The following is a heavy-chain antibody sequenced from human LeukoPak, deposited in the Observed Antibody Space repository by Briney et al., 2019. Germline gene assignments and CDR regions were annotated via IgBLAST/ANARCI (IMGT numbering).Heavy chain of an antibody. D-gene: IGHD1-26*01. V-gene: IGHV3-7*01. CDR3: VRLSGSHGGVFDF. CDR1: GFSFSSYW. CDR2: IKQDGSEK. J-gene: IGHJ3*01. Sequence: PGGSLRLSCAASGFSFSSYWMTWVRQAPGKGLEWVASIKQDGSEKYYLDSVKGRFIISRDNAKNSLYVEMNSLRAEDTAVYFCVRLSGSHGGVFDFWGQGTMVTVSS.